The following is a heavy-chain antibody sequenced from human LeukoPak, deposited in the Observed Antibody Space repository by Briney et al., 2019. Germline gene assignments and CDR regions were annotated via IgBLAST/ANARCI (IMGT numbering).Heavy chain of an antibody. CDR1: GFTLSSYG. CDR3: AKDLNPREAGATIDY. V-gene: IGHV3-30*02. Sequence: PGGSLRLSCTASGFTLSSYGMHWGRPAPGKGLEWVTVIWHDGSNKYYADSVKGRFTISRDNSKNTLHLQMNSLRAEDTAVYHCAKDLNPREAGATIDYWGQGTLVTVSS. CDR2: IWHDGSNK. D-gene: IGHD1-26*01. J-gene: IGHJ4*02.